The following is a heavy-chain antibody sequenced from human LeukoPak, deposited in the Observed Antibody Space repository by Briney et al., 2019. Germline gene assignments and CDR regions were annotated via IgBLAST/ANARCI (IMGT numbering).Heavy chain of an antibody. CDR2: IYYSGST. V-gene: IGHV4-59*01. CDR3: ARGAPWIQLSN. D-gene: IGHD5-18*01. CDR1: XGSISSYY. Sequence: XGSISSYYWSWIRQPPGKGLEWIGYIYYSGSTNYNPSLKSRVTISVDTSKNQFSLKLSSVTAADTAVYYCARGAPWIQLSNWGQGTLVTVSS. J-gene: IGHJ4*02.